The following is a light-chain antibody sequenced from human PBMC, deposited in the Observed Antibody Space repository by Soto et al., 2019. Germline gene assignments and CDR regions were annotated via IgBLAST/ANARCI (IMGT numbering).Light chain of an antibody. CDR2: EVI. V-gene: IGLV2-23*02. CDR1: SSDVGTYNL. Sequence: QSVLTQPASVSGSPGQSITISCTGTSSDVGTYNLVSWYQQHPGKAPKLMIYEVIKRPSGVSNRFSGSKSGNTASLTISGLQAEDEADYYCCSYAGSSAYVFGTGTKVTVL. CDR3: CSYAGSSAYV. J-gene: IGLJ1*01.